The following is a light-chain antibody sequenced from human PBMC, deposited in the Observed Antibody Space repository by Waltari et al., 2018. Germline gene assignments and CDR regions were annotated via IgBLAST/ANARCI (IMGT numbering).Light chain of an antibody. J-gene: IGLJ3*02. CDR3: SSYTGSSLV. Sequence: QSALTQPASVSGSPGQSITISCTGTSSDIGGYNYVSWYQQHPGKAPQLMIYEVSYRPSGISNRFSGSKSCNTASRTIAGLRSEDEADYYCSSYTGSSLVFGGGTKLTVL. CDR1: SSDIGGYNY. V-gene: IGLV2-14*01. CDR2: EVS.